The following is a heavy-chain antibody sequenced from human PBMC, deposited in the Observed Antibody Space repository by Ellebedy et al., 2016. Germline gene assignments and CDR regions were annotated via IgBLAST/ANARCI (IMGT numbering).Heavy chain of an antibody. CDR1: GFTFTSHS. CDR2: ISVGGGNI. CDR3: ARSAVPGYESFNWFDP. D-gene: IGHD5-12*01. J-gene: IGHJ5*02. V-gene: IGHV3-48*04. Sequence: GESLKISCATSGFTFTSHSMNWVRQAPGKGLEWIAFISVGGGNIYYADSVRGRFTISRDNAKNSLYLQMNSLTADDTAVYYCARSAVPGYESFNWFDPWGQGTLVTVSS.